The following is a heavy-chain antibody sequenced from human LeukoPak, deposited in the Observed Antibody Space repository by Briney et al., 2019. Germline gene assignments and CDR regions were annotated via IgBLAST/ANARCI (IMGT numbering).Heavy chain of an antibody. CDR1: GFTLSIYW. CDR3: ARGGSSGYFPHDAFDI. D-gene: IGHD3-22*01. V-gene: IGHV3-7*01. CDR2: IKQDGYDK. J-gene: IGHJ3*02. Sequence: GGSLRLSCAASGFTLSIYWMSWVRQAPGKGLEWVATIKQDGYDKYYVDSVKGRFTISRDNAKKSVHLQMNSLRAEDTALYYCARGGSSGYFPHDAFDIWGQGTMVTVSS.